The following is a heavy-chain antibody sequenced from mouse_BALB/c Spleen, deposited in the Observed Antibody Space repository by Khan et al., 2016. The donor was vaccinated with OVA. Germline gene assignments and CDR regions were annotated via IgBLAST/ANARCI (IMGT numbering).Heavy chain of an antibody. CDR1: GYSITNDYA. D-gene: IGHD2-4*01. V-gene: IGHV3-2*02. J-gene: IGHJ2*01. Sequence: EVKLQESGPGLVKPSQSLSLTCTVTGYSITNDYAWNWIRQFPGNKLECMGFISYTGSTGYNPSLKSRISITRDTSKNQFFLQLNSVTTEDTATYYCARWDYDAPNYWGQGTTLTVSS. CDR3: ARWDYDAPNY. CDR2: ISYTGST.